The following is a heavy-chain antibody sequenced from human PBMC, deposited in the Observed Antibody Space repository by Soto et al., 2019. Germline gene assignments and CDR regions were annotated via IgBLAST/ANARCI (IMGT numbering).Heavy chain of an antibody. D-gene: IGHD3-22*01. CDR1: GFSLSTSGVG. CDR2: IYWDDDK. CDR3: AHXXLXYYYDSSGSNWFDP. V-gene: IGHV2-5*02. Sequence: SGPTLVNPTQTLTLTCTFSGFSLSTSGVGVGWIRQPPGKALEWLALIYWDDDKRYSPSLKSRLTITKDNSKNQVDLTMTNMDPVXTATXFCAHXXLXYYYDSSGSNWFDPWGQGTLVTVSS. J-gene: IGHJ5*02.